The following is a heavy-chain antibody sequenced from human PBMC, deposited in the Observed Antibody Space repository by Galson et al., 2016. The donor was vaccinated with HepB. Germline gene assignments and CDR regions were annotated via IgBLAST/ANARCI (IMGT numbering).Heavy chain of an antibody. D-gene: IGHD1-14*01. V-gene: IGHV3-11*01. CDR3: AKSTEGLLRFSGMDV. J-gene: IGHJ6*02. CDR1: GFNFGDYY. Sequence: SLRLSCAASGFNFGDYYMSWVRQAPGKGLEWVSYISTTSYDIYYADSLQGRFTISRDNAKNSLSLQMKSLRAEDTAFYFCAKSTEGLLRFSGMDVWGQGTTVTVSS. CDR2: ISTTSYDI.